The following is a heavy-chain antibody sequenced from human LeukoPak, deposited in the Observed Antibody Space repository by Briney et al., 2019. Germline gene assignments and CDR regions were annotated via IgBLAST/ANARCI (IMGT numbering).Heavy chain of an antibody. V-gene: IGHV3-30*02. CDR3: AKLNRWAGYEVDY. D-gene: IGHD5-12*01. J-gene: IGHJ4*02. CDR2: IRYDGSNK. CDR1: GFTFSGYG. Sequence: GGSLRLSCAASGFTFSGYGMHWVRQAPGKGLEWMAFIRYDGSNKYYADSVKGRFTISRDNSKNTLYLQMNSLRAEDTAVYYCAKLNRWAGYEVDYWGQGTLVTVSS.